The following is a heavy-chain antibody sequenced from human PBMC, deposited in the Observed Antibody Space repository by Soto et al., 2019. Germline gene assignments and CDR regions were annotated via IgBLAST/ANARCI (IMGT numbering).Heavy chain of an antibody. CDR3: ARDGGVEMATIPFDY. V-gene: IGHV4-30-4*01. J-gene: IGHJ4*02. CDR2: IYYSGST. CDR1: GGSISSGDYY. D-gene: IGHD5-12*01. Sequence: QVQLQESGPGLVKPSQTLSLTCTVSGGSISSGDYYWSWIRQPPGKGLEWIGYIYYSGSTYYNPSLKSRVTISVDTSKNQFSLKLSSATAADTAVYYCARDGGVEMATIPFDYWGQGTLVTVSS.